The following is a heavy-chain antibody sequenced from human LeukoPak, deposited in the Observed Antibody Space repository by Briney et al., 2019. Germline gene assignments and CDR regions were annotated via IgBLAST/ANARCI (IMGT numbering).Heavy chain of an antibody. CDR3: ARAPTRVSSAGDAFDI. Sequence: ASVKVSFKASGYTFTSYYMHWVRQAPGQGLEWMGIINPSGGSTSYAQKFQGRVTMTRDMSTSTVYMELSSLRSEDTAVYYCARAPTRVSSAGDAFDIWGQGTMVTVSS. D-gene: IGHD6-6*01. V-gene: IGHV1-46*01. CDR2: INPSGGST. CDR1: GYTFTSYY. J-gene: IGHJ3*02.